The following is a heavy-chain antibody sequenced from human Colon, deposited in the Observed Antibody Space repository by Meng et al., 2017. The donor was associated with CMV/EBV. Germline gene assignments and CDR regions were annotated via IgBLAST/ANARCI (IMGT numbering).Heavy chain of an antibody. J-gene: IGHJ4*02. V-gene: IGHV3-30-3*01. Sequence: VQLGESGGGLDQPCGSLRLDCAASGFNLSSFVMHWVRQAPVKGLEWVAVLSFDGSNEYYADSVKGRFTISRDNSKNTLYLQMNSLRAEDTAVYYCAINDYIDYWGQGHMVTVSS. CDR3: AINDYIDY. CDR2: LSFDGSNE. CDR1: GFNLSSFV.